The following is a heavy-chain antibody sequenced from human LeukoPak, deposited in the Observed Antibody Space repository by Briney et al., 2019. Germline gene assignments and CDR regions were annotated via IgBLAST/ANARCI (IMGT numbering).Heavy chain of an antibody. D-gene: IGHD5-24*01. Sequence: ETSVKVSCKASGGTFSSYAISWVRQAPGQGLEWMGGIIPIFGTANYAQKFQGRVTITTDESTSTAYMELSSLRSEDTAVYYCARDRDGYRGGYYFDYWGQGTLVTVSS. J-gene: IGHJ4*02. CDR2: IIPIFGTA. V-gene: IGHV1-69*05. CDR3: ARDRDGYRGGYYFDY. CDR1: GGTFSSYA.